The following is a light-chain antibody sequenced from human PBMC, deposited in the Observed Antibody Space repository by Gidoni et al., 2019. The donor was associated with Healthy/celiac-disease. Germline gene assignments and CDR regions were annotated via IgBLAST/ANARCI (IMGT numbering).Light chain of an antibody. CDR1: QSISSW. V-gene: IGKV1-5*03. CDR2: KAS. CDR3: QQYNSYAET. J-gene: IGKJ1*01. Sequence: DIQMTKSPSNLSASVGDRVTITCRASQSISSWLSWYQQKPGKAPKLLIYKASSLESGVPSRFSCSGSGTEFTLTISSLQPDDFATYYCQQYNSYAETFGPGTKVEIK.